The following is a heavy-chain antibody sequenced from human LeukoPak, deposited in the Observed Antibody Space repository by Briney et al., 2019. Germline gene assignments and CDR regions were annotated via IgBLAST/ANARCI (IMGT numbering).Heavy chain of an antibody. D-gene: IGHD2-15*01. CDR1: GGSISSSSYY. V-gene: IGHV4-39*01. CDR2: IYYSGST. Sequence: SETLSLTCTVSGGSISSSSYYWGWIRQPPGKGLEWIGSIYYSGSTYYNPSLKSRVTISVDTSKNQFSLKLSSVTAADTAVYYCARPRSRTNWYFDLWGRGTLVTVSS. J-gene: IGHJ2*01. CDR3: ARPRSRTNWYFDL.